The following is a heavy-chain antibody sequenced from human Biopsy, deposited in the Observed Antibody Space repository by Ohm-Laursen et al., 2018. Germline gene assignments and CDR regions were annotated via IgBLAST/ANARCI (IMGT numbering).Heavy chain of an antibody. CDR2: INLNSGNA. CDR3: ARVPAYPSIDGYYGLDL. CDR1: GYTFAGYY. V-gene: IGHV1-2*02. D-gene: IGHD3-9*01. Sequence: SVTVSCKASGYTFAGYYLHWVRQAPGHGLEWMGWINLNSGNANYAQSFQGRLTVTRDTSISTAYMELTSLTFDDTAIYYCARVPAYPSIDGYYGLDLWGQGTTVIVSS. J-gene: IGHJ6*02.